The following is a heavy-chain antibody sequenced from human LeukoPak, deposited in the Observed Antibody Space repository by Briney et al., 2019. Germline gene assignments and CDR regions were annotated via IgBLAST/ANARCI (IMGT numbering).Heavy chain of an antibody. V-gene: IGHV1-69*04. CDR2: IIPILGIA. D-gene: IGHD2-2*02. CDR1: GGTFSSYA. Sequence: SVKVSCKASGGTFSSYAISWVRQAPGQGLEWMGRIIPILGIANYAQKFQGRVTITADKSTSTAYMELSSLGSEDTAVYFCARVVPAAIFDYWGQGTLVTVSS. J-gene: IGHJ4*02. CDR3: ARVVPAAIFDY.